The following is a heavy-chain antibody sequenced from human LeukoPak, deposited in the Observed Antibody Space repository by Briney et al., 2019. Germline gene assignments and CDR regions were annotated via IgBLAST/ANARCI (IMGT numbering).Heavy chain of an antibody. Sequence: PGGALRLSCAASGFTLSGHSMTWVRQTPGEGLERVSVIFGNGDKTYYADSLKGRFTISRDNSKSTLYLQMNSLRADDAAVYYWARVGDWSNYFGMDAWGQGTTVSVSS. D-gene: IGHD3-16*01. CDR2: IFGNGDKT. CDR1: GFTLSGHS. J-gene: IGHJ6*02. V-gene: IGHV3-23*01. CDR3: ARVGDWSNYFGMDA.